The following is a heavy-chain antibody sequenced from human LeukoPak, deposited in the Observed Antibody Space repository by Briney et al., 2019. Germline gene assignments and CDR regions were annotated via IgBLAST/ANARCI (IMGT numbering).Heavy chain of an antibody. Sequence: GASVKVSCKASGYTFTSYYMHWVRQAPGQGLEWMGIINPSGGSTSYAQKFQGRVTMTRDMSTSTVYMELSSLRSEDTAVYYCARDSGTGSGSYALDYWGQGTLVTVSS. J-gene: IGHJ4*02. CDR2: INPSGGST. CDR3: ARDSGTGSGSYALDY. V-gene: IGHV1-46*01. D-gene: IGHD1-26*01. CDR1: GYTFTSYY.